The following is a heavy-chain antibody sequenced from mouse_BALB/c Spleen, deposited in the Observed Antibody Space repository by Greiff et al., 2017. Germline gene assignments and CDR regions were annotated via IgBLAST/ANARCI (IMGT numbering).Heavy chain of an antibody. CDR2: IWSGGST. D-gene: IGHD2-10*02. V-gene: IGHV2-2*02. J-gene: IGHJ3*01. Sequence: QVQLKESGPGLVQPSQSLSITCTVSGFSLTSYGVHWVRQSPGKGLEWLGVIWSGGSTDYNAAFISRLSISKDNSKSQVFFKMNSLQANDTAIYYCARGGYGNSAWFAYWGQGTPVTVSA. CDR1: GFSLTSYG. CDR3: ARGGYGNSAWFAY.